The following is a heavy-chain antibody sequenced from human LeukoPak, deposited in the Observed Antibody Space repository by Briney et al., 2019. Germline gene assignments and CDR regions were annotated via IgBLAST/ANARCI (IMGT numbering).Heavy chain of an antibody. J-gene: IGHJ5*02. V-gene: IGHV4-59*01. CDR3: ARVVRGAVTSNWFDP. Sequence: SETLSLTCSVSGGSMNDNYLTWIRQAPGKGLEWIGYISNSGTTDYNPSLKSRVTMSVDTSKNEFSLKLTSVTAADTAMYYCARVVRGAVTSNWFDPSGQGTLVTVSS. CDR1: GGSMNDNY. CDR2: ISNSGTT. D-gene: IGHD4-17*01.